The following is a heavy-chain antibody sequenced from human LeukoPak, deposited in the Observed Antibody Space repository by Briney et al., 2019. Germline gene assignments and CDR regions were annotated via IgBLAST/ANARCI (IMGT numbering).Heavy chain of an antibody. CDR1: GYTFTSYD. Sequence: ASVTVSCKASGYTFTSYDINWVRQATGQGLEWMGWMNPNSGNTGYAQKFQGRVTMTRNTSISTAYMELSSLRSEDTAVYYCARATKNPNYYGSGLGYRPLGYWGQGTLVTVSS. CDR2: MNPNSGNT. CDR3: ARATKNPNYYGSGLGYRPLGY. J-gene: IGHJ4*02. V-gene: IGHV1-8*01. D-gene: IGHD3-10*01.